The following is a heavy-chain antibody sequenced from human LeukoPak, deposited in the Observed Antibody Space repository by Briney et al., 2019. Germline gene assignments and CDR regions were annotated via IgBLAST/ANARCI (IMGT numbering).Heavy chain of an antibody. CDR2: ISAYNGNT. CDR1: GDTFTSYG. J-gene: IGHJ4*02. Sequence: ASVKVSCKASGDTFTSYGISWVRHTPGQGLEWMGWISAYNGNTNYAQKLQGRVTMTTDTSTSTAYMELRSLRSDDTAVYYCARGRGGSGSYYPFDYWGQGTLVTVSS. D-gene: IGHD3-10*01. V-gene: IGHV1-18*01. CDR3: ARGRGGSGSYYPFDY.